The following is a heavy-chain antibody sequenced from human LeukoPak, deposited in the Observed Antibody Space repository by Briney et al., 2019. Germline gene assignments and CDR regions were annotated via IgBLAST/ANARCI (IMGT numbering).Heavy chain of an antibody. CDR3: AKSSIAVPGTTLDY. V-gene: IGHV3-23*01. J-gene: IGHJ4*02. CDR2: ISGRGGST. D-gene: IGHD6-19*01. Sequence: GGSLRLSCAASGFNFSSYAMNWVRQTPRKRLEWISVISGRGGSTYYADSVKGRFTISRDKSKNTLYLQMNSLRAEDTAVYYCAKSSIAVPGTTLDYWGQGTLVTVSS. CDR1: GFNFSSYA.